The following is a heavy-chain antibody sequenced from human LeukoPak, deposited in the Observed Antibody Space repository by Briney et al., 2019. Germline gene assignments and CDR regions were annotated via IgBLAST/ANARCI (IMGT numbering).Heavy chain of an antibody. Sequence: GGSLRLSCAASGFTFSSYSMNWVRQAPGKGLEWVSSISSSSSYIYYADSVKGRFTISRDNAKNSLYLQMNCLRAEDTAVYYCARDGGYCSSTSCYVDAFDIWGQGTMVTVSS. J-gene: IGHJ3*02. CDR2: ISSSSSYI. D-gene: IGHD2-2*01. V-gene: IGHV3-21*01. CDR3: ARDGGYCSSTSCYVDAFDI. CDR1: GFTFSSYS.